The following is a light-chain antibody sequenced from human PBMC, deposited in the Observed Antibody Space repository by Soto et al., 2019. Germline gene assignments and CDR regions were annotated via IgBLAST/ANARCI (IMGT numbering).Light chain of an antibody. J-gene: IGKJ2*01. CDR3: QQSYISPFT. CDR1: QAISNY. Sequence: DIQMTQSPSSVSASVGDRVTITCRASQAISNYLAWYQQKPGEVPKVLIYAASTLQSGVPSRFSGSGSGTDFTLTITSLQPEDVATYYCQQSYISPFTFGQGTNLEIK. CDR2: AAS. V-gene: IGKV1-27*01.